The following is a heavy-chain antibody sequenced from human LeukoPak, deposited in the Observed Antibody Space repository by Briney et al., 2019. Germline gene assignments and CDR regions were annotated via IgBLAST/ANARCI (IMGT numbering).Heavy chain of an antibody. Sequence: SETLSLTCTVSGGSISSYYWSWIRQPAGKGLEWIGRIYTRGSTNYNPSLKTRVTMSIDTSKNHFSLKLSSVTAADTAVYYCASTVAGIGYFDYWGQGTLVTVSS. J-gene: IGHJ4*02. D-gene: IGHD6-19*01. V-gene: IGHV4-4*07. CDR3: ASTVAGIGYFDY. CDR2: IYTRGST. CDR1: GGSISSYY.